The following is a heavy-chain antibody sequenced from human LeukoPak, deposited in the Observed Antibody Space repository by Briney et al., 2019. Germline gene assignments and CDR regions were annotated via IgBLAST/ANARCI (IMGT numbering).Heavy chain of an antibody. CDR1: RGTLSNYA. V-gene: IGHV1-69*06. J-gene: IGHJ6*03. D-gene: IGHD4-17*01. CDR3: ARDRWPVTRIHYYYSMDV. CDR2: IIPIFGAT. Sequence: ASVKVSCKASRGTLSNYAISWVRQAPGQGLEWMGGIIPIFGATNYAQKFQGRVTITADKSTTTAYIELSSLRSDDTAVYYCARDRWPVTRIHYYYSMDVWGKGTTVTVSS.